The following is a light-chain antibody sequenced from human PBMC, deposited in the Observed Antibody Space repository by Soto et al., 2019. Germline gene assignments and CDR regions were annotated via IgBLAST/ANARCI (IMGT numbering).Light chain of an antibody. Sequence: DIMMAQSPDSLAVSLGERATINCKSSQSVLYSSNRKSYLAWYQQKPGQAPKLLIHSASTRESGVPDRFSGSGFGTDFTLTISSLQAEDVAVYYCQQYYSSPRTFGQGTKVDIK. J-gene: IGKJ1*01. CDR3: QQYYSSPRT. CDR1: QSVLYSSNRKSY. CDR2: SAS. V-gene: IGKV4-1*01.